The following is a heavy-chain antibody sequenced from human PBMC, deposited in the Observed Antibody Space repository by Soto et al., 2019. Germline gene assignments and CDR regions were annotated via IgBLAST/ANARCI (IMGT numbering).Heavy chain of an antibody. CDR1: GYTFTIYG. J-gene: IGHJ6*02. Sequence: QVQLVQSGGEVKKPGASVKVSCKASGYTFTIYGINWVRQAPGQGLEWMGWISPDNGNTNYAQKLQGRVTMTTDTSTSTAYMELRSLRSDDTDVDYCARALGYSGYAGMDVWGQGTTVTVSS. D-gene: IGHD5-12*01. CDR3: ARALGYSGYAGMDV. V-gene: IGHV1-18*01. CDR2: ISPDNGNT.